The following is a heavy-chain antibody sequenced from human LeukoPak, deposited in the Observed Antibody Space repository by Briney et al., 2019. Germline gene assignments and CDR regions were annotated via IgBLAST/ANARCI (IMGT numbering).Heavy chain of an antibody. V-gene: IGHV3-23*01. J-gene: IGHJ4*02. D-gene: IGHD1-26*01. Sequence: GGSLRLSCAASGFTFSSYAMSWVRQAPGKGLEWVSAISGSGGSTYYADSVKGRFTISRDNSKNTLYLQMNSLRAEGTAVYYCAKDPYSGSYYYFDYWGQGTLVTVSS. CDR2: ISGSGGST. CDR3: AKDPYSGSYYYFDY. CDR1: GFTFSSYA.